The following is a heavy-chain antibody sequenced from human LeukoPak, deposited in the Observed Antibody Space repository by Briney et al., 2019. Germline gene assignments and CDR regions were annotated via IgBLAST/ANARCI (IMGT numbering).Heavy chain of an antibody. CDR2: INEDGSST. V-gene: IGHV3-74*01. CDR1: GYTFSTYW. D-gene: IGHD3-10*01. Sequence: GGSLRLSCAASGYTFSTYWMHWVRQGPGKGVVWVSRINEDGSSTSYAETVRGRFTISRDNAKNTLYLQMNSLRAEDTAVYYCTRDTFGASDSWGQGTLVTVSS. CDR3: TRDTFGASDS. J-gene: IGHJ4*02.